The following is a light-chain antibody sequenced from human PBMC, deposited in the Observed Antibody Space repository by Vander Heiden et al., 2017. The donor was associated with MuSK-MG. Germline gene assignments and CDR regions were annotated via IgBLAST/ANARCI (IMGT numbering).Light chain of an antibody. V-gene: IGKV3-15*01. CDR3: HHDTNWPFT. CDR2: GAS. CDR1: QSFTAC. J-gene: IGKJ3*01. Sequence: EIVTPPSPATPSGSPGERATLSYRASQSFTACLAWTHQKPAPAPRLLIYGASTSVASTPATFSGGASGPDFTLSISSLHVEDFAVSYSHHDTNWPFTFGPGTKVDIK.